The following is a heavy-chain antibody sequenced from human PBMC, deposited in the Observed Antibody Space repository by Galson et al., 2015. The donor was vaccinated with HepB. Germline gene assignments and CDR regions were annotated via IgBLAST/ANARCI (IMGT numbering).Heavy chain of an antibody. CDR1: GFSLSTSGMC. CDR3: ARATITMVRGVTSHDAFDI. Sequence: PALVKPTQTLTLTCTFSGFSLSTSGMCVSWIRQPPGKALEWLARIDWDDDKYYSTSLKTRLTISKDTSKNQVVLTMTNMDPVDTATYYCARATITMVRGVTSHDAFDIWGQGTMVTVSS. CDR2: IDWDDDK. V-gene: IGHV2-70*11. D-gene: IGHD3-10*01. J-gene: IGHJ3*02.